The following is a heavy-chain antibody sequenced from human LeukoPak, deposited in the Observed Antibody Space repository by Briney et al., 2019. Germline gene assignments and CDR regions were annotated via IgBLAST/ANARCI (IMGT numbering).Heavy chain of an antibody. CDR3: AKAGSDYGVVSRFDY. J-gene: IGHJ4*02. V-gene: IGHV3-7*03. D-gene: IGHD4-17*01. CDR1: GFTFSSYW. CDR2: INHNGNVN. Sequence: PGGSLRLSCAASGFTFSSYWMNWARQAPGKGLEWVASINHNGNVNYYVDSVKGRFTISRDNAKNSLYLQMSNLRAEDTAVYFCAKAGSDYGVVSRFDYWGQGALVTVSS.